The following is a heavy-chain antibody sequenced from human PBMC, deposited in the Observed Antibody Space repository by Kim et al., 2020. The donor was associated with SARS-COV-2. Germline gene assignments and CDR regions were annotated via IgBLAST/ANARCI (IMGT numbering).Heavy chain of an antibody. J-gene: IGHJ4*02. D-gene: IGHD6-13*01. Sequence: LQSRVTISVDTSKNQFSLKLSSVTAADTAVYYCARHKPAKQQPTPSGFDYWGQGTLVTVSS. V-gene: IGHV4-59*08. CDR3: ARHKPAKQQPTPSGFDY.